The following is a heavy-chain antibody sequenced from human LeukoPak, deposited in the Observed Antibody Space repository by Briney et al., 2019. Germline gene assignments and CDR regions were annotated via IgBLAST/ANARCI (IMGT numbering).Heavy chain of an antibody. CDR3: AKVAAGTLRYFDY. Sequence: GGSLRLSCAASGFTFDDYAMPWVRQAPGKGLEWVSGISWNSGSIGYADSVKGRFTISRDNAKNSLYLQMNSLRAEDTALYYCAKVAAGTLRYFDYWGQGTLVTVSS. CDR1: GFTFDDYA. CDR2: ISWNSGSI. V-gene: IGHV3-9*01. D-gene: IGHD6-13*01. J-gene: IGHJ4*02.